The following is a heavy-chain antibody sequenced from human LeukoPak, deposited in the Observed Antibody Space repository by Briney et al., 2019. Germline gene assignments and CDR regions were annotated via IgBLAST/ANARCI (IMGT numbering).Heavy chain of an antibody. V-gene: IGHV1-8*01. CDR3: ARLGAMVREYYYYYMDV. J-gene: IGHJ6*03. CDR1: GYSFSSHD. Sequence: ASVKVSCKASGYSFSSHDINWVRQATGQGLEWMGWMNPKSGNTDHAQKFQGRVTITRNTSISTAYMELSSLRSEDTAVYYCARLGAMVREYYYYYMDVWGKGTTVTVSS. D-gene: IGHD5-18*01. CDR2: MNPKSGNT.